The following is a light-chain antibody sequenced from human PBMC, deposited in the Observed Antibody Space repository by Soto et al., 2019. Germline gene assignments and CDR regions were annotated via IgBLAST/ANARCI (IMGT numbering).Light chain of an antibody. CDR3: SSYGGNYNVV. J-gene: IGLJ1*01. V-gene: IGLV2-8*01. Sequence: QSVLTQPPSASGSPGQSVTISCTGTSSDVGEYNYVSWYQQHPGKAPRLMIFEVNKRPSGVPDRFSGSKSGNTASLTVSGLQAEDEADYYCSSYGGNYNVVFGTGTKGTVL. CDR1: SSDVGEYNY. CDR2: EVN.